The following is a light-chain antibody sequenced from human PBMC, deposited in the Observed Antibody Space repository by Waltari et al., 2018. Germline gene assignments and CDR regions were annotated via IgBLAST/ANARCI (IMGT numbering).Light chain of an antibody. Sequence: DIVMTQSPDSLAVSLGERATINCRSSQTVLYSSNNKNYLSWYQHRPGQPPKLLIYWASTRDSGVPDRFSGSRSETDFTLTISSLLPDDVAVYYCQQYYAIPRTFGQGTKVEIK. J-gene: IGKJ1*01. CDR2: WAS. V-gene: IGKV4-1*01. CDR3: QQYYAIPRT. CDR1: QTVLYSSNNKNY.